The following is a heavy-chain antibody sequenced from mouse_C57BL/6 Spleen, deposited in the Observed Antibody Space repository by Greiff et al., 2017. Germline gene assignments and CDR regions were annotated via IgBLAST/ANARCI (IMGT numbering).Heavy chain of an antibody. CDR2: INPNNGGT. CDR3: ARGDLGTEAYFDY. CDR1: GYTFTDYN. J-gene: IGHJ2*01. D-gene: IGHD3-2*02. V-gene: IGHV1-18*01. Sequence: VQLQQSGPELVKPGASVKIPCKASGYTFTDYNMDWVKQSHGKSLGWIGDINPNNGGTIYNQKFKGKATLTVDKSSSTAYMELRSLTSEDTAVYYCARGDLGTEAYFDYWGQGTTLTVSS.